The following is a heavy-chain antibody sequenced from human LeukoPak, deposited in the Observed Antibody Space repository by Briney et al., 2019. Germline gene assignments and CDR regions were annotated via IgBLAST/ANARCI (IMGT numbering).Heavy chain of an antibody. CDR1: GYTFTGYY. CDR3: ARRVSFPPYYMDV. V-gene: IGHV7-4-1*02. J-gene: IGHJ6*03. D-gene: IGHD3-16*02. CDR2: INTATGNP. Sequence: ASVKVSCKASGYTFTGYYMHWVRQAPGQGLEWMGRINTATGNPTYAQGFTGQFVFSLDTSVSTAYLQISSLKAEDTAVYYCARRVSFPPYYMDVWGKGTTVTVSS.